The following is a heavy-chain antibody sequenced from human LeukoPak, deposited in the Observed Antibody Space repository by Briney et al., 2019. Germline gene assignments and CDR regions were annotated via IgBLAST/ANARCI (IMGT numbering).Heavy chain of an antibody. Sequence: GGSLRLSCAASGFTLSNYVMHWVRQAPGKGLEWVAVISNDGSKKYHADSVKGRFTISRDNSENTLYLQMDNLRAEDSALYFCARSRDGYNSLDFWGQGTLVTVSS. CDR2: ISNDGSKK. V-gene: IGHV3-30*03. D-gene: IGHD5-24*01. CDR1: GFTLSNYV. CDR3: ARSRDGYNSLDF. J-gene: IGHJ4*02.